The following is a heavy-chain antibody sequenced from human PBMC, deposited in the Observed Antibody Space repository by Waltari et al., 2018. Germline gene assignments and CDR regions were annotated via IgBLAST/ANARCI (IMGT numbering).Heavy chain of an antibody. CDR1: GGSFRGSY. Sequence: QVQLQQWGAGLLKPSETLSLTCAVYGGSFRGSYWSLIRQPQGKGLEWIGEINHSGSTNYNPSLKSRVTISVDTSKNQFSLKLSSVTAADTAVYYCARLPQTYYYGSGGAWEDPWGQGTLVTVSS. CDR2: INHSGST. CDR3: ARLPQTYYYGSGGAWEDP. V-gene: IGHV4-34*01. D-gene: IGHD3-10*01. J-gene: IGHJ5*02.